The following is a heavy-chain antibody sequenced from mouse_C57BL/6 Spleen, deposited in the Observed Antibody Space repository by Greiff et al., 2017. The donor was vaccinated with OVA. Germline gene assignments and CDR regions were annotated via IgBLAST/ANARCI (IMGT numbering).Heavy chain of an antibody. CDR1: GFNIKDDY. D-gene: IGHD2-3*01. Sequence: EVQLQQSGAELVRPGASVKLSCTASGFNIKDDYMHWVKQRPEQGLEWIGWIDPENGDTEYASKFQGKATITADTSSNTAYLQLSSLTSEDTAVYYCTKGDGYYAGYAMDYWGQGTSVTVSS. CDR2: IDPENGDT. CDR3: TKGDGYYAGYAMDY. J-gene: IGHJ4*01. V-gene: IGHV14-4*01.